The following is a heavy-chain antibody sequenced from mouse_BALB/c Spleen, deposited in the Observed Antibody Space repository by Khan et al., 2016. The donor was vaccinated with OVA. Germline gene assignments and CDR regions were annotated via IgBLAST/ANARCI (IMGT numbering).Heavy chain of an antibody. J-gene: IGHJ3*01. CDR1: GYTFTNYW. CDR3: TGEGVYGSSFAY. Sequence: QVQLQQSGTELVRPGASVKLSCKASGYTFTNYWINWVKQRPGQGLEWIGNIYPSDSYTNYNQKFKDKATLTVAKSSSTASMQLNSPTSEDSAVYYCTGEGVYGSSFAYWGQGTLVTVSA. V-gene: IGHV1-69*02. CDR2: IYPSDSYT. D-gene: IGHD1-1*02.